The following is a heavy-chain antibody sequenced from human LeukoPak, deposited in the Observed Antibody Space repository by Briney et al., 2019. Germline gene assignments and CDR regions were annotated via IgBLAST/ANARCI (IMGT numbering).Heavy chain of an antibody. V-gene: IGHV1-18*01. J-gene: IGHJ4*02. CDR1: GYTFTSYD. CDR2: MSPKSANT. CDR3: ARPNAGDPPDY. Sequence: ASVKVSCKASGYTFTSYDINWVRQASGRGLEWMGWMSPKSANTGYAQKLQGRVTMTTDTSTSTAYMELRSLRSDDTAVYYCARPNAGDPPDYWGQGTLVTVSS. D-gene: IGHD3-16*01.